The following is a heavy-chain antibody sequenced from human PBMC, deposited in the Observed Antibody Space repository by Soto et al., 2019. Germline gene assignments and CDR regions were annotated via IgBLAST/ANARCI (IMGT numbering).Heavy chain of an antibody. D-gene: IGHD3-16*01. CDR1: GYTFTSYG. J-gene: IGHJ6*02. CDR3: SREGVMRYYYYCGLDV. CDR2: ISAYNGNT. Sequence: QVQLVQSGAEVKKPGASVKVSCKASGYTFTSYGISWVRQAPGQGLEWMGWISAYNGNTNYAQKLQGQGTRTTDTSQSTDYMELRSLRSDDTAVYYWSREGVMRYYYYCGLDVWGQGTTVTVSS. V-gene: IGHV1-18*04.